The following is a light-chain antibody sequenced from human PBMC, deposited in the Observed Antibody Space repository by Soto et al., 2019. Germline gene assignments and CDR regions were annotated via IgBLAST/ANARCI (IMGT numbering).Light chain of an antibody. Sequence: QSVLTQPPAASGYPGQSVTISCTGTKNDIGVYDFVSWYQHHPGKAPRLIIYEVVQRPSGVPDRFSGSKSGNTASLTVYGLQAADEADYFCKSYAGSNTYVFGSGTKLTVL. CDR1: KNDIGVYDF. CDR2: EVV. V-gene: IGLV2-8*01. J-gene: IGLJ1*01. CDR3: KSYAGSNTYV.